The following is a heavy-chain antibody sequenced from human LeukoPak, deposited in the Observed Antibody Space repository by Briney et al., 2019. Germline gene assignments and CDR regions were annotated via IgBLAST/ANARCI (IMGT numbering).Heavy chain of an antibody. CDR1: GYTFTSYA. Sequence: ASVKVSCKASGYTFTSYAMNWVRQAPVQGLEWMGWFNTNTGNPTYAQGFTGRFVFSLDISVTTAYLQISSLKAGDTAVYYCAREVAPGGFDYWGQGTLVTVSS. D-gene: IGHD4-23*01. CDR2: FNTNTGNP. CDR3: AREVAPGGFDY. V-gene: IGHV7-4-1*02. J-gene: IGHJ4*02.